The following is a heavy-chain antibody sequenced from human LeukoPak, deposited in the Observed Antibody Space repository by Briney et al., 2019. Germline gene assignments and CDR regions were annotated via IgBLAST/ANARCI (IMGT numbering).Heavy chain of an antibody. CDR2: IIPIFGTA. Sequence: SVTVSFTASGGTFSIYAISWVRQAPGQGLEWMGVIIPIFGTANYAQKFQGRVTITADESTSTAYMELSSLRSEDTAVYYCARDRSPSSGWYRAGELDAFDIWGQGTMVTVSS. V-gene: IGHV1-69*13. D-gene: IGHD6-19*01. J-gene: IGHJ3*02. CDR3: ARDRSPSSGWYRAGELDAFDI. CDR1: GGTFSIYA.